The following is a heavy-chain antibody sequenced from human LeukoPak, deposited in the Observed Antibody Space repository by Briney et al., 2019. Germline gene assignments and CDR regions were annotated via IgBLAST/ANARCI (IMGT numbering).Heavy chain of an antibody. D-gene: IGHD1-14*01. CDR2: IYHSGST. CDR3: ATHRSQGHYFDY. J-gene: IGHJ4*02. V-gene: IGHV4-30-2*01. CDR1: GGSFSGYY. Sequence: SETLSLTCAVYGGSFSGYYWSWIRQPPGKGLEWIGYIYHSGSTYYNPSLKSRVTISVDRSKNQFSLKLSSVTAADTAVYYCATHRSQGHYFDYWGQGTLVTVSS.